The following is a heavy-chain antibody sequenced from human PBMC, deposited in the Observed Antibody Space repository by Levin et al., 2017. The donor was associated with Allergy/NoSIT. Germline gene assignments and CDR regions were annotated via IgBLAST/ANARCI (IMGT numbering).Heavy chain of an antibody. D-gene: IGHD4-23*01. CDR1: GFTVSSHY. V-gene: IGHV3-53*01. Sequence: GGSLRLSCAASGFTVSSHYMSWVRQAPGKGLEWVSVIYSGGSTYYADSVKGRFTISRDNSKNTLYLQMNSLRAEDTAVYYCARDGPSTVDWWYFDLWGRGTLVTVSS. CDR2: IYSGGST. J-gene: IGHJ2*01. CDR3: ARDGPSTVDWWYFDL.